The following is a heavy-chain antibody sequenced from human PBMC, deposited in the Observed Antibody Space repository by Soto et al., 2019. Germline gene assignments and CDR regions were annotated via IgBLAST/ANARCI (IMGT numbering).Heavy chain of an antibody. CDR3: ARVRSAAKSDSSGYCYPGNAFDI. CDR1: GYTFTSYE. D-gene: IGHD3-22*01. CDR2: INAGNGNT. J-gene: IGHJ3*02. V-gene: IGHV1-3*01. Sequence: SLKVSCRASGYTFTSYEMHWVRQAPGQRLEWMGWINAGNGNTRYPQKFQGRVTIIRDTSASTAYMELSSLRSEDTAVYYCARVRSAAKSDSSGYCYPGNAFDIWGQGTMVTVS.